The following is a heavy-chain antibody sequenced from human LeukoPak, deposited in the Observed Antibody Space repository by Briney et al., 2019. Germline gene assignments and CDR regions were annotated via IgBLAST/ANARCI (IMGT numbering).Heavy chain of an antibody. D-gene: IGHD4-17*01. CDR2: ISGSGGST. Sequence: GGSLRLSCAASGFTFSSYAMSWVRQAPGKGLEWVSAISGSGGSTYYADSVKGRFTISRDNSKSTLYLQMNSLRAEDTAVYYCAKADDYGDYVSAFDIWGQGTMVTVSS. CDR1: GFTFSSYA. J-gene: IGHJ3*02. CDR3: AKADDYGDYVSAFDI. V-gene: IGHV3-23*01.